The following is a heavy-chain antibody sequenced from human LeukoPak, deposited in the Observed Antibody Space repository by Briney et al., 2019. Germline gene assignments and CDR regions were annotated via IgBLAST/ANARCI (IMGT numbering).Heavy chain of an antibody. CDR3: VRDGPHYDLDV. CDR1: GFTFSKCG. Sequence: GRSLRLSCAASGFTFSKCGLHWVRQPAGKGLEWVAFIWFDGSEAYYVDSVKGRFTISRDDSKNSLYLEMNSMRAEDTAVYYCVRDGPHYDLDVWGQGTTVTVSS. J-gene: IGHJ6*03. V-gene: IGHV3-33*01. CDR2: IWFDGSEA.